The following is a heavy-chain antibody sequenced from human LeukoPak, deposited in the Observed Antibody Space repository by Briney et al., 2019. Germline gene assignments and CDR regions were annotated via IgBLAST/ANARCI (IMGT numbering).Heavy chain of an antibody. V-gene: IGHV3-48*01. CDR3: AKPNVAGTSYYGMDV. Sequence: PGGSLRLSCAASGFILSNYRMNWVRQAPGKGLEWVSYISSSGNSREYADSVKGRFTISRDNSKNTLYLQMNSLRAEDTAVYYCAKPNVAGTSYYGMDVWGQGTTVTVSS. D-gene: IGHD6-19*01. CDR2: ISSSGNSR. J-gene: IGHJ6*02. CDR1: GFILSNYR.